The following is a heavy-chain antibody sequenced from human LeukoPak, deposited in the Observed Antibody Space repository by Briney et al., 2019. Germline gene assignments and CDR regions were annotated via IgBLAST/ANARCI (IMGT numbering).Heavy chain of an antibody. J-gene: IGHJ4*02. CDR3: ARDPSDGYNPLFVY. D-gene: IGHD5-24*01. CDR2: ISSSSRY. CDR1: GFTFSSYS. V-gene: IGHV3-21*01. Sequence: GGSLRLSCAASGFTFSSYSMNWVRQAPGKGLEWVSFISSSSRYKYADSVKGRFTISRDNVKNSLYLQMNSLRAEDTAVYYCARDPSDGYNPLFVYWGQGTLVTVSS.